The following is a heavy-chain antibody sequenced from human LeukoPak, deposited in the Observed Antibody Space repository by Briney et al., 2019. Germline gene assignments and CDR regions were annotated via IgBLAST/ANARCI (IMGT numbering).Heavy chain of an antibody. Sequence: SETLSLTCTVSGGSISSYYWSWIRQPRGKGLEWIGFIYYSGSTNYNPSLKSRVTISVHTSKIQISLKRSSVTAADTAVYYCAREARFSNYYDSSGLDYGGQEPLVTVSS. J-gene: IGHJ4*02. CDR3: AREARFSNYYDSSGLDY. CDR1: GGSISSYY. D-gene: IGHD3-22*01. CDR2: IYYSGST. V-gene: IGHV4-59*01.